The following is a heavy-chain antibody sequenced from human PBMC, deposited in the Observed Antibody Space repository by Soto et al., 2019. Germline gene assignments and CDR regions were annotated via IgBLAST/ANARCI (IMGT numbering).Heavy chain of an antibody. CDR3: ARERGGYGLFDS. Sequence: SETLSLTCSVSGGSVTNINYFWAWIRQSPGKGLEWIANIYYTGTTFYNPSLRSRVSISIDRSNDQFSLNLKSVTAADTAVYYCARERGGYGLFDSWGQGTLVTVSS. CDR2: IYYTGTT. D-gene: IGHD5-18*01. V-gene: IGHV4-39*07. J-gene: IGHJ4*02. CDR1: GGSVTNINYF.